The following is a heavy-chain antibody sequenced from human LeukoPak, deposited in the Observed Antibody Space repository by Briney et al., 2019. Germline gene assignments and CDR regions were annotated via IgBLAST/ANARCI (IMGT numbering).Heavy chain of an antibody. V-gene: IGHV3-21*01. D-gene: IGHD6-13*01. CDR1: GFTFSSYS. J-gene: IGHJ5*02. CDR2: ISSSSSYI. CDR3: ARGTYSSSDRSWFDP. Sequence: GGSLRLSCAASGFTFSSYSMNWVRQAPGKGLEWVSSISSSSSYIYYADSVKGRFTISRDNAKNSLYLQMNSLRAEDTAVYYCARGTYSSSDRSWFDPWGQGTLVTASS.